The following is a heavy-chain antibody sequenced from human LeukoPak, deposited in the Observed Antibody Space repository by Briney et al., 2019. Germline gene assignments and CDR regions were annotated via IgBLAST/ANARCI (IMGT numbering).Heavy chain of an antibody. CDR3: ARHADSEFGESAFHF. Sequence: SETLSLTCTVSGGSISSNNYLWGWVRQPPGKGLEWIGSIRYSGTTYYNPSLKSRVTISEDMSKTQLSLRLTSVTAADTAVYYCARHADSEFGESAFHFWGQGTLVTVSS. CDR2: IRYSGTT. V-gene: IGHV4-39*01. D-gene: IGHD3-10*01. CDR1: GGSISSNNYL. J-gene: IGHJ4*02.